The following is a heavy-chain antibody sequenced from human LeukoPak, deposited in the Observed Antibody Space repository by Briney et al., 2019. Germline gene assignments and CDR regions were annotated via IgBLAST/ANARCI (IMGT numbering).Heavy chain of an antibody. CDR1: GGTFSSYA. D-gene: IGHD5-12*01. CDR3: AAGYSGYDGLLRYYYPPYCMDV. V-gene: IGHV1-69*06. J-gene: IGHJ6*03. CDR2: IIPIFGTA. Sequence: GASVKVSCKASGGTFSSYAISWVRQAPGQGLEWMGGIIPIFGTANYAQKFQGRVTITADKSTSTAYMELSSLRSEDTAVYYCAAGYSGYDGLLRYYYPPYCMDVWGKGTTVTVSS.